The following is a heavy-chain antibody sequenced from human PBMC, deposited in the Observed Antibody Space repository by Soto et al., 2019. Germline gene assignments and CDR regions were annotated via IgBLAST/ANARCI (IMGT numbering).Heavy chain of an antibody. CDR1: GYTFTSYD. CDR2: MNPNSGNT. Sequence: QVQLVQSGAEVKKPGASVKVSCKASGYTFTSYDINWVRQATGQGLEWMGWMNPNSGNTGYAQKYXGXAXMXXNTSISTAYMELSSLRSEDTAVYYCARDKVGAIDYWGQGTLVTVSS. J-gene: IGHJ4*02. CDR3: ARDKVGAIDY. V-gene: IGHV1-8*01. D-gene: IGHD1-26*01.